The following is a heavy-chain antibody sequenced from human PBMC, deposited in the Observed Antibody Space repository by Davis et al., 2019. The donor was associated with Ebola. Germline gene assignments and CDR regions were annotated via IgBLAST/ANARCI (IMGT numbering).Heavy chain of an antibody. D-gene: IGHD2-15*01. CDR3: VKDRFTVVVVHGGFDY. J-gene: IGHJ4*02. V-gene: IGHV3-64D*06. CDR2: ISTNGETT. Sequence: GGSLRLSCSASGFTFSSYALHWVRQAPGKGLQSVARISTNGETTYYADSVKGRFTLSRDNSNDTLYLQMRNLRIDDTAVYYCVKDRFTVVVVHGGFDYWGQGSLVTVSS. CDR1: GFTFSSYA.